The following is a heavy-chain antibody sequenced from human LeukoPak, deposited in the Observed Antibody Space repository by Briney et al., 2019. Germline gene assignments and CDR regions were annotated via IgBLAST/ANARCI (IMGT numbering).Heavy chain of an antibody. Sequence: ASVKVSCKASGYTFTTHPIHWVRQAPGQRLEWIGWTNAASGNTEYSRVFQGRVTITRDTSASIAYMEMSSLRSEDMAVYYCVRGNPGWTLDLWGQGTLVTVSS. D-gene: IGHD6-19*01. CDR1: GYTFTTHP. CDR2: TNAASGNT. CDR3: VRGNPGWTLDL. V-gene: IGHV1-3*02. J-gene: IGHJ5*02.